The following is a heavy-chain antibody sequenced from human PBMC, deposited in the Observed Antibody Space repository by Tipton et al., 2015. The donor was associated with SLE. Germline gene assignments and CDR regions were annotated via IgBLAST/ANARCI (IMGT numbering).Heavy chain of an antibody. D-gene: IGHD4-23*01. V-gene: IGHV3-7*01. CDR3: ARDPRWLDY. Sequence: SLRLSCAASGFTFSTYWMTWVRQAPGKGLEWVANIKPDGSEKYYVDSVKGRFTISRDSARNSLYLQMNNLRPEDTAVYYCARDPRWLDYWGQGTLVTVSS. CDR1: GFTFSTYW. J-gene: IGHJ4*02. CDR2: IKPDGSEK.